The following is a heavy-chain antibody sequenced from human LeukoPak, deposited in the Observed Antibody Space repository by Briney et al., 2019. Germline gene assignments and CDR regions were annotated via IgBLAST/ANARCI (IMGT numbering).Heavy chain of an antibody. V-gene: IGHV4-59*01. CDR1: GGSISSYY. Sequence: PSETLSLACTVSGGSISSYYWSWIRQPPGKGLEWIGYIYYSGSTNYNPSLKSRVTISVDTSKNQFSLKLSSVTAADTAVYYCARLQLLDSSSWPQSYYYYYMDVWGKGTTVTVSS. D-gene: IGHD6-13*01. CDR2: IYYSGST. J-gene: IGHJ6*03. CDR3: ARLQLLDSSSWPQSYYYYYMDV.